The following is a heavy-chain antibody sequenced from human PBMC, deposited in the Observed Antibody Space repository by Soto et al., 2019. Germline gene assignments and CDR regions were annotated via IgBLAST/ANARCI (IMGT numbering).Heavy chain of an antibody. J-gene: IGHJ2*01. CDR1: GFTLSTFW. V-gene: IGHV3-7*03. Sequence: GESLKISCAASGFTLSTFWMSWVRQAPGKGLEWAASIKEDGSEQYYVDPLKGRFTISRDNARNSLYLQMNSLGVEDTAVYYCARVYFYRAGGLRFWFYDLWGRGTLVTVSS. CDR3: ARVYFYRAGGLRFWFYDL. CDR2: IKEDGSEQ. D-gene: IGHD2-8*02.